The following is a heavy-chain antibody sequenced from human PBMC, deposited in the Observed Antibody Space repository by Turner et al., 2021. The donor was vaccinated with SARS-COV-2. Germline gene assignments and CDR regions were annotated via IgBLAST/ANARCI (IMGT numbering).Heavy chain of an antibody. CDR3: TTLTALDV. CDR2: IKSKSEGGTT. CDR1: GFTFSNAW. J-gene: IGHJ6*02. V-gene: IGHV3-15*01. Sequence: EVQLVESGGGLVKPGGSLRLSCAASGFTFSNAWMSWVRQAPGKGLEWVGRIKSKSEGGTTDYAAPVKGRFTISRDDSKSTLYLQMNSLKNEDTAVYYCTTLTALDVWGQGTTVTVSS.